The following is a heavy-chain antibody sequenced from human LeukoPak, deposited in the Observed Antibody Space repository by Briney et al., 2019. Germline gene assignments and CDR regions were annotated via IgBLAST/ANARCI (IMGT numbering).Heavy chain of an antibody. V-gene: IGHV5-51*01. J-gene: IGHJ5*02. CDR2: IYPGDSDT. CDR1: GYSFTNYW. D-gene: IGHD6-13*01. CDR3: ARSYSSSWAGFDP. Sequence: GESLKISCKGSGYSFTNYWIGWVRQMPGKGLEWMGIIYPGDSDTKYSPSFQGQVTISADKSINTAYLQWSSLKASDPAMYYCARSYSSSWAGFDPRGQGTLVTVSS.